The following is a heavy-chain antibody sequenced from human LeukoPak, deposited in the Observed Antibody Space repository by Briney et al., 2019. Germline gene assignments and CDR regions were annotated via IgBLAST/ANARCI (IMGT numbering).Heavy chain of an antibody. V-gene: IGHV3-53*01. CDR1: WLTVSSNY. CDR2: IYTGGST. D-gene: IGHD3-10*01. J-gene: IGHJ4*02. CDR3: ARVHITMVRGASYYFDN. Sequence: GGSLRLSCAASWLTVSSNYMTWVRQAPGKGLEWVSLIYTGGSTYYADSVKGRFTISRDNSKNTLFLQMNSLRAEDTAMYYCARVHITMVRGASYYFDNWGQGTLVTVSS.